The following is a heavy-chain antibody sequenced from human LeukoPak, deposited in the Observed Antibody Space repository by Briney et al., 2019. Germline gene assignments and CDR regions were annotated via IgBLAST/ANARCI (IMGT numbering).Heavy chain of an antibody. CDR2: ISSSGSLI. CDR1: ESTFSSFP. V-gene: IGHV3-21*01. D-gene: IGHD5/OR15-5a*01. J-gene: IGHJ2*01. Sequence: GGSLRLSCTASESTFSSFPMSWVRPAPGRGLEWISSISSSGSLIYYADSLKGRITVSRDNAKNSLYVQMNSLRAEDTAVYYCAKIGVSGQWYFDLWGRGTLVTVSS. CDR3: AKIGVSGQWYFDL.